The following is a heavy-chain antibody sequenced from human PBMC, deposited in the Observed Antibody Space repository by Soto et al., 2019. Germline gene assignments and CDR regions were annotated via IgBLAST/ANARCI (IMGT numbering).Heavy chain of an antibody. V-gene: IGHV3-23*01. CDR2: ISTTAGTT. CDR3: AKVRQRIGLVITPLDY. CDR1: GFTFSDFA. J-gene: IGHJ4*01. D-gene: IGHD3-22*01. Sequence: EVLLLESGGGLVQPGGSLRLSCAASGFTFSDFAMTWVRQAPGKGLEWVSTISTTAGTTNYADSVKGLFTISRDNSKNTLYLPMDSMRAEDTAIYHCAKVRQRIGLVITPLDYWGQGALVTVSS.